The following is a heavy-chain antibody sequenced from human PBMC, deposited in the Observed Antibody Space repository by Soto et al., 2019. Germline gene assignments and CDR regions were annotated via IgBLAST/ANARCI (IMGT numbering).Heavy chain of an antibody. CDR3: ARSLSTSSWYAGS. V-gene: IGHV4-38-2*01. Sequence: PGGSLSLTCVVSGYSISSGYYWGWIRQPPGKGLEWIGSIYHSGTTYYNPSLKSRVTISLDTSRNQFSLKLTSVTAADTAVYYCARSLSTSSWYAGSWGQEPWSPLL. J-gene: IGHJ5*01. D-gene: IGHD6-13*01. CDR1: GYSISSGYY. CDR2: IYHSGTT.